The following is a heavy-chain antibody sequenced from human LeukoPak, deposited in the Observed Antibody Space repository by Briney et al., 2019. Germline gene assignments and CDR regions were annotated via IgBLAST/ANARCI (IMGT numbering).Heavy chain of an antibody. CDR1: GFTFSSYS. CDR3: ARAVGAGYCSSTSCYINWFDP. J-gene: IGHJ5*02. D-gene: IGHD2-2*03. CDR2: ISSSSSYI. V-gene: IGHV3-21*01. Sequence: PGGSLRLSCAASGFTFSSYSMNWVRQAPGKGLEWVSCISSSSSYIYYAVSVKGRFTISRDNAKNSLYLQMNSLRAEDTAVYYCARAVGAGYCSSTSCYINWFDPWGQGTLVTVSS.